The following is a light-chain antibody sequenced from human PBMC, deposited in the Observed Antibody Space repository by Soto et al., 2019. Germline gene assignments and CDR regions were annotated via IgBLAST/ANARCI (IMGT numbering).Light chain of an antibody. CDR2: DVS. J-gene: IGLJ1*01. CDR1: SSDVGGYNY. Sequence: QSALTQPASVSGSPGQSITISCTGTSSDVGGYNYVSWYQQYPGKAPKLMIYDVSNRPSGVSNRFSGSKSGNTASLTISGLQAEDEADYYCSSYTSSSTPVFGTGTKSPS. V-gene: IGLV2-14*01. CDR3: SSYTSSSTPV.